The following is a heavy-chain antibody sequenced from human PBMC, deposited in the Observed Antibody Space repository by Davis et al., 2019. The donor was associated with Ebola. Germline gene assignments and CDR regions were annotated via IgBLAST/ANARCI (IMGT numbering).Heavy chain of an antibody. CDR1: GGSISSYY. CDR3: ATPRYRYNWFDP. CDR2: IYYSGST. V-gene: IGHV4-59*08. J-gene: IGHJ5*02. D-gene: IGHD1-14*01. Sequence: MPSETLSLTCTVSGGSISSYYWSWIRQPPGKGLEWIGYIYYSGSTNYNPSLKSRVTISVDTSKNQFSLKLSSVTAADTAVYYCATPRYRYNWFDPWGQGTLVTVSS.